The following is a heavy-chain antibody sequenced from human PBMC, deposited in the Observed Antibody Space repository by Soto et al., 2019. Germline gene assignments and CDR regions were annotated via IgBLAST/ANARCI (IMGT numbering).Heavy chain of an antibody. J-gene: IGHJ6*02. Sequence: EASVKLSCKASGYRFSSFSVRWVRQAPGQSLEWIGWTNAANGYIEYSLDLQGRVTITRDTSVNTVYMQLSSLTSEDGAVYYCARDGGAGMDVWGQGTTVTVSS. CDR3: ARDGGAGMDV. V-gene: IGHV1-3*02. CDR1: GYRFSSFS. D-gene: IGHD3-16*01. CDR2: TNAANGYI.